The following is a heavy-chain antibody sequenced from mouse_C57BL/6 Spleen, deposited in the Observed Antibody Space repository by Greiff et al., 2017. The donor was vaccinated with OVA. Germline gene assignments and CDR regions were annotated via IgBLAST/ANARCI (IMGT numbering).Heavy chain of an antibody. CDR3: ASYYYGSSPRYWYFDV. CDR1: GYSITSGYY. CDR2: ISYDGSN. D-gene: IGHD1-1*01. V-gene: IGHV3-6*01. Sequence: VQLQQSGPGLVKPSQSLSLTCSVTGYSITSGYYWNWIRQFPGNKLEWMGYISYDGSNNYNPSLKNRISITRDTSKNQFFLKLNSVTTEDTATYYCASYYYGSSPRYWYFDVWGTGTTVTVSS. J-gene: IGHJ1*03.